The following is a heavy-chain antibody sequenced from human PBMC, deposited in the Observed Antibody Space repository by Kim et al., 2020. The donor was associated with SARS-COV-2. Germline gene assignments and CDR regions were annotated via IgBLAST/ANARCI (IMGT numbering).Heavy chain of an antibody. CDR2: ISSSSSYI. Sequence: GGSLRLSCAASGFTFSSYSMNWVRQAPGKGLEWVSSISSSSSYIYYADSVKGRFTISRDNAKNSLYLQMNSLRAEDTAVYYCASVGELLGYYYYGMDVWGQGTTVTVSS. V-gene: IGHV3-21*01. CDR3: ASVGELLGYYYYGMDV. CDR1: GFTFSSYS. J-gene: IGHJ6*02. D-gene: IGHD3-10*01.